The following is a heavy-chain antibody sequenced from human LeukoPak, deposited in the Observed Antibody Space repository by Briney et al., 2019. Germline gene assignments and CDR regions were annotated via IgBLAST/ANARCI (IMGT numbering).Heavy chain of an antibody. CDR1: GGSISSGTYY. V-gene: IGHV4-39*07. J-gene: IGHJ5*02. Sequence: SETLSLTCTVSGGSISSGTYYWGWIRQPPGKGLEWIGSIYYSGSTYYNPSLRSRVTISVDTSKNQFSLRLGSVTAADTAVYYCARVQSRLSWFDPWGQGTLVTVSS. CDR3: ARVQSRLSWFDP. CDR2: IYYSGST.